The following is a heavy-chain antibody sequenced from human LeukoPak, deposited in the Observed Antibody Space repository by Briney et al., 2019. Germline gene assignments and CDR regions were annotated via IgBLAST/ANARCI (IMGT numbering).Heavy chain of an antibody. V-gene: IGHV3-48*03. D-gene: IGHD3-16*02. CDR3: ARGWMRSRNDYVWGTYRSLYYFDY. CDR2: ISSSGSTI. Sequence: GGSLRLSCAASGFTFSSYEMNWVRQAPGKGLEWVSYISSSGSTIYYADSVKGRFTISRDNAKNSLYPQMNSLRAEDTAVYYCARGWMRSRNDYVWGTYRSLYYFDYWGQGTLVTVSS. J-gene: IGHJ4*02. CDR1: GFTFSSYE.